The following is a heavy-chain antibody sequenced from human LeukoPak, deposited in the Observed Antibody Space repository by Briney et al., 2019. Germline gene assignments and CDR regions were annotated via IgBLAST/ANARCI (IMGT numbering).Heavy chain of an antibody. CDR2: ISGSGVST. J-gene: IGHJ4*02. V-gene: IGHV3-23*01. D-gene: IGHD6-19*01. CDR3: AKAGSGWVFDN. CDR1: GFTFSSYA. Sequence: GGSLRLSCAASGFTFSSYAMSWVRQAPGKGLEWVSGISGSGVSTYYADSVKGRFTISRDNSKNTLYLQMNSLRAEDTAVYYCAKAGSGWVFDNWGQGTLVTVSS.